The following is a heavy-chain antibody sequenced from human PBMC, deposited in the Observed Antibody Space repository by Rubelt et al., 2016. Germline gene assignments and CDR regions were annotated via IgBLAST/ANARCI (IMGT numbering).Heavy chain of an antibody. D-gene: IGHD3-22*01. V-gene: IGHV4-39*07. Sequence: QEPGPRLMEPSETLSLICTVSGGALYDYESYWAWVRQFPGRGLEWIGTVLHSGKRDYNPSLNSRFSMSVDLPNNQFFLRLSSVTAADTAVYYCARHQLACYYDSSGYPNYFDSWGQGTLVTVSS. CDR3: ARHQLACYYDSSGYPNYFDS. J-gene: IGHJ4*02. CDR1: GGALYDYESY. CDR2: VLHSGKR.